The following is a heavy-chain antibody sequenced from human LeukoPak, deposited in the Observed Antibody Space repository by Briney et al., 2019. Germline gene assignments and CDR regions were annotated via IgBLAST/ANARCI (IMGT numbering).Heavy chain of an antibody. CDR1: GGSISSGGYY. D-gene: IGHD3-22*01. CDR3: ASADSTLFDP. Sequence: SETLSLTCTVSGGSISSGGYYWSWIRQHPGKGLEWIGYIYYSGSTYYNPSLKSRVTISVDTSKNQFSLKPSSVTAADTAVYYCASADSTLFDPWGQGTQVTVSS. V-gene: IGHV4-31*03. CDR2: IYYSGST. J-gene: IGHJ5*02.